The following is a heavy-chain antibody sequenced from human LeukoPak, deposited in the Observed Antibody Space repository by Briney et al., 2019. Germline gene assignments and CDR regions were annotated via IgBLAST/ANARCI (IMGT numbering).Heavy chain of an antibody. CDR2: IYTSGST. V-gene: IGHV4-4*07. D-gene: IGHD3-10*01. J-gene: IGHJ2*01. Sequence: SETLSLTCTVSGGSISSYYWSWIRQPAGKGLEWIGRIYTSGSTNYNPSLKSRVTMSVDTSKNQFSLKLSSVTAADTAVYYCAGSSITMVSRDWYFDLWGHGTLVTVSS. CDR1: GGSISSYY. CDR3: AGSSITMVSRDWYFDL.